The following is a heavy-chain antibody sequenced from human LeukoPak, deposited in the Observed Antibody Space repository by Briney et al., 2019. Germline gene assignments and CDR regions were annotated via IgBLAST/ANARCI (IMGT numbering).Heavy chain of an antibody. CDR1: GYTFTGYY. J-gene: IGHJ4*02. CDR3: ARSRSSSCDPFDY. CDR2: INPNSGGT. D-gene: IGHD6-13*01. V-gene: IGHV1-2*02. Sequence: ASVRVSCRASGYTFTGYYMHWVREAPGQGLECMGWINPNSGGTNYAQTFQGSVTMTRDTSISTAYMELSRLRSDDTAVYYCARSRSSSCDPFDYWGQGTLVTVSS.